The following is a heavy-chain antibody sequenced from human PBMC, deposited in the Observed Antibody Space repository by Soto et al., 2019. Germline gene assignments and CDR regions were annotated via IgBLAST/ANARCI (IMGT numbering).Heavy chain of an antibody. D-gene: IGHD3-10*01. V-gene: IGHV3-30*18. J-gene: IGHJ6*02. Sequence: QVQLVESGGGVVQPGRSLRLSCAASGFTFSSYGMHWVRQAPGKGLEWVAVISYDGSNKYYADSVKGRFTISRDNSKNTLYLQMNSLRAEDTAVYYCAKSGFGEVGTYYYYGMDVWGQGTTVTVSS. CDR1: GFTFSSYG. CDR3: AKSGFGEVGTYYYYGMDV. CDR2: ISYDGSNK.